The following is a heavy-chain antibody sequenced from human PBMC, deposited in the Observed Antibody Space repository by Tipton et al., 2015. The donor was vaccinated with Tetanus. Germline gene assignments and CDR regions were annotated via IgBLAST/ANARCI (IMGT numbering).Heavy chain of an antibody. CDR3: ARDEGQSRGWNDAFDF. D-gene: IGHD6-19*01. V-gene: IGHV1-18*01. CDR2: INCNVGNT. CDR1: GYNFDHYG. J-gene: IGHJ3*01. Sequence: QSGPEVKKPGASVRVSCQTSGYNFDHYGVSWVRQAPGQGLEWVGWINCNVGNTNYAERFQGRVTIRAHASTRTAYMDLGSLTVDDTAVYYCARDEGQSRGWNDAFDFWGQGTLVIVSS.